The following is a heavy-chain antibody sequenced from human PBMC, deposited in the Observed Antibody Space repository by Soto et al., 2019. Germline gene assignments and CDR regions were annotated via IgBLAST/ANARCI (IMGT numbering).Heavy chain of an antibody. V-gene: IGHV4-31*03. D-gene: IGHD6-19*01. CDR1: GHSLSSGGYY. CDR3: ASDWRSSGWLN. J-gene: IGHJ4*02. CDR2: IYFTGTT. Sequence: SEPLSLPCTVSGHSLSSGGYYWSWIRQHPGKGLEWVGYIYFTGTTLYNPSLKSRLAISVDTSKNQFSLKLTSVTASDTAVYYCASDWRSSGWLNWGQGVLVTVSS.